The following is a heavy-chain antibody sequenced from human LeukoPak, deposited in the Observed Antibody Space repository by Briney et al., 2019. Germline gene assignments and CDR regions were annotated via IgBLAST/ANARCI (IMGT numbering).Heavy chain of an antibody. CDR3: ARGPPFAAALHWFDP. CDR1: GGSISSGGYY. V-gene: IGHV4-31*03. D-gene: IGHD2-15*01. CDR2: IYYSGST. Sequence: SQTLSLTCTVSGGSISSGGYYWSWIRQHPWKGLEWIGYIYYSGSTYYNPSLKSRFTISVDTSKNQFSLKLSSVTAADTAVYYCARGPPFAAALHWFDPWGQGTLVTVSS. J-gene: IGHJ5*02.